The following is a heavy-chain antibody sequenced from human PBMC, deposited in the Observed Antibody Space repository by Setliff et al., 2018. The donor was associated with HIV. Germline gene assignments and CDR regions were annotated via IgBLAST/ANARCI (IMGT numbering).Heavy chain of an antibody. Sequence: SETLSLTCTVSGGSISSSGPGYYWGWVRQAPGGGLGWIGSVYYSGSTYYNPSLKSRVTISLDTSKNQLSLRLTSMTAADTAVYYCARSQPDTIFGVVIFDYWGQGKMVTVSS. D-gene: IGHD3-3*01. V-gene: IGHV4-39*01. J-gene: IGHJ4*02. CDR2: VYYSGST. CDR1: GGSISSSGPGYY. CDR3: ARSQPDTIFGVVIFDY.